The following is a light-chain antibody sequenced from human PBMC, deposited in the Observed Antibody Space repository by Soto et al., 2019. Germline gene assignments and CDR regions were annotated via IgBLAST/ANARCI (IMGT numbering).Light chain of an antibody. CDR2: DAS. J-gene: IGKJ2*01. CDR3: QQFNSYPYT. V-gene: IGKV1-13*02. CDR1: QGIISA. Sequence: AIQLTQSPSSLSASVGARVTITCRASQGIISALAWYQQKPGTAPKLLIYDASSLESGVPSRFSGSGSGTDFTLTISSLQPEDFATYYCQQFNSYPYTFGQGTKLEIK.